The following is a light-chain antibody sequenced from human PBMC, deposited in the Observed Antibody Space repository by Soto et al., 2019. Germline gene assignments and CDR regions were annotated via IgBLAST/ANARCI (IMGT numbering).Light chain of an antibody. V-gene: IGLV2-14*01. CDR3: CSYTSSSIRV. CDR1: SSDVGGYNH. J-gene: IGLJ3*02. Sequence: QSVLTQPASVSGSPGQSITISCTGTSSDVGGYNHVSWYQQHPGKAPKLIIYEVRNRPSGVSNRLSGSKSGNTASLTISGLQADDEADYDCCSYTSSSIRVFGGGTKLTVL. CDR2: EVR.